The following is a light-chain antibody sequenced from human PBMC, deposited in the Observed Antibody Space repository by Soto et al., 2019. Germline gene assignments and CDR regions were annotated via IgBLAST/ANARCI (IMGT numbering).Light chain of an antibody. V-gene: IGKV1-5*03. CDR3: QQYETFPLT. CDR1: QSISGW. Sequence: DIQMTQSPATLSASVGDRVTIGCRASQSISGWLAWYQQKPGKDPKLLIYKASILESGVSSRFSGRGSATEFTLAISSLQPEDFASYYCQQYETFPLTFGGGTKV. J-gene: IGKJ4*01. CDR2: KAS.